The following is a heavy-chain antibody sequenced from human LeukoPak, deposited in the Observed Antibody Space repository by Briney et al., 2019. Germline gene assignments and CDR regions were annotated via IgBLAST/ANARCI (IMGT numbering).Heavy chain of an antibody. Sequence: PSETLSLTCAVYGGSFSGYYWSWIRQPPGKGLEWIGEINHSGSTNYNPSLKSRVTISVDTSKNQFSLKLSSVTAADTAVYYCARDSSSSLDYWGQGTMVTFSS. CDR2: INHSGST. V-gene: IGHV4-34*01. D-gene: IGHD6-6*01. CDR3: ARDSSSSLDY. CDR1: GGSFSGYY. J-gene: IGHJ4*02.